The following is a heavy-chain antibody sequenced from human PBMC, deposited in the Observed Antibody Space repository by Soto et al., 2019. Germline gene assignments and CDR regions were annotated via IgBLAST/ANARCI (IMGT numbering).Heavy chain of an antibody. Sequence: LSLTCTVSGGDVTSSRYYWAWIRQTPGKGLEWIATIYYGGSTYYSPSLKSRVTISVDTSKNQFSLKLTSVTAADTAVYYCARGVGEVTADAFDIWGQGTMVTVSS. CDR2: IYYGGST. J-gene: IGHJ3*02. CDR3: ARGVGEVTADAFDI. V-gene: IGHV4-39*07. D-gene: IGHD2-21*02. CDR1: GGDVTSSRYY.